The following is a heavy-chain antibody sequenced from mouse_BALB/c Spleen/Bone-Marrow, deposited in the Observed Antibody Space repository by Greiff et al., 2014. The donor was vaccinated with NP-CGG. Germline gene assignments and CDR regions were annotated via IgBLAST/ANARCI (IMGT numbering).Heavy chain of an antibody. CDR3: TREGYYGSSPAWFAY. J-gene: IGHJ3*01. CDR2: IDPETGGT. D-gene: IGHD1-1*01. Sequence: VQLQQSGAELVRPGASVTLSCKASGHTFTDYEMHWVKQTPVHGLEWIGAIDPETGGTAYNQKFKGKATLTADKSSSTAYMELRSLTSEDSAVYYCTREGYYGSSPAWFAYWGQGTLVTVSA. CDR1: GHTFTDYE. V-gene: IGHV1-15*01.